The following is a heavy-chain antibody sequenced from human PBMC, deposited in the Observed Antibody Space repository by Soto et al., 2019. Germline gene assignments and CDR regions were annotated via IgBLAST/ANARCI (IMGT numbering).Heavy chain of an antibody. Sequence: EVHLVESGGGLIQPGRSLRLTCAASGFVFDNHAMHWVRHSPRKGLEWVSGISWNSNHIAYADSVKGRFTISRDNAKNFLYLRLNNLSPDDTALYYCVKDMDGYNFQHFEFWGRGPQVTVSS. V-gene: IGHV3-9*01. CDR1: GFVFDNHA. D-gene: IGHD3-3*02. CDR2: ISWNSNHI. J-gene: IGHJ4*02. CDR3: VKDMDGYNFQHFEF.